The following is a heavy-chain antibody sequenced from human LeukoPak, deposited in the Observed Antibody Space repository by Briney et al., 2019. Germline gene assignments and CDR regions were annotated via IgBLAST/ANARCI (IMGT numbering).Heavy chain of an antibody. V-gene: IGHV3-48*03. CDR3: ARVGVDGSGTYGDY. Sequence: GGSLRLSCAVSGFTFSSYEMNWVRQAPGKGLKWVSYITSSGSVIYYADPVKGRFTISRDNAKNSLYLQMNSLRAEDTAVYYCARVGVDGSGTYGDYWGQGTLVTVSS. J-gene: IGHJ4*02. CDR1: GFTFSSYE. D-gene: IGHD3-10*01. CDR2: ITSSGSVI.